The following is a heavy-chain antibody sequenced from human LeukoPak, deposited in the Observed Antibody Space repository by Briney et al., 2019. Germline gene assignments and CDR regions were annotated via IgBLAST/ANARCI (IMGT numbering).Heavy chain of an antibody. Sequence: PSETLSLTCTVSGGSITNYYWSWIRQPPGKGLEWIGFSYYNGNTNYNPSLKSRVTISVDTSKNQFSLKLSSVTAADTAVYYCARGKQAPNFDYWGQGTLVTVSS. CDR3: ARGKQAPNFDY. CDR2: SYYNGNT. J-gene: IGHJ4*02. CDR1: GGSITNYY. D-gene: IGHD1/OR15-1a*01. V-gene: IGHV4-59*12.